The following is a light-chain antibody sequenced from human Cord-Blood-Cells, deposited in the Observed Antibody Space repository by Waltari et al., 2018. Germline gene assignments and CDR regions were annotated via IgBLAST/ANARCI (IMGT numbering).Light chain of an antibody. J-gene: IGLJ3*02. CDR3: RSYTSSSTRV. CDR2: EVI. CDR1: SSDVGGYNY. Sequence: QSALTQPASVSGSPGQSITISCTGTSSDVGGYNYVSWYQQHPGKAPKLMIYEVIKRPSGVFNRFSGSNSGNPASLTISGLQAEDEADYYCRSYTSSSTRVFGGGTKLTVL. V-gene: IGLV2-14*01.